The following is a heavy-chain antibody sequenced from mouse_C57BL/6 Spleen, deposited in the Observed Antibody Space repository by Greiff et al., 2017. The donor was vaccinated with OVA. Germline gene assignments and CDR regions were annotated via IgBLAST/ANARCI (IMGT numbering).Heavy chain of an antibody. CDR1: GFTFSDYY. V-gene: IGHV5-16*01. Sequence: EVQLVESEGGLVQPGSSMKLSCTASGFTFSDYYMAWVRQVPEKGLEWVANINYDGSSTYYLDSLKSRFIISRDNAKNMLYLQMSSLKSEDTATYYCAREVNYFDYWGQGTTLTVSS. J-gene: IGHJ2*01. CDR2: INYDGSST. CDR3: AREVNYFDY.